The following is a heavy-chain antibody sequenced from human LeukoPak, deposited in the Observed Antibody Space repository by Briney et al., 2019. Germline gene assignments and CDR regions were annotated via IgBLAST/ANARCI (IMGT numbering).Heavy chain of an antibody. V-gene: IGHV1-69*04. CDR3: ARDKLQTRDIVVVVAASQPFDY. J-gene: IGHJ4*02. CDR1: GGTFSSYA. Sequence: GASVKVSCKASGGTFSSYAISWVRQAPGQGLEWMGRIIPILGIANYAQKFQGRVTITADKSTSTAYMELSSLRSEDTAVYYCARDKLQTRDIVVVVAASQPFDYWGQGTLVTVSS. D-gene: IGHD2-15*01. CDR2: IIPILGIA.